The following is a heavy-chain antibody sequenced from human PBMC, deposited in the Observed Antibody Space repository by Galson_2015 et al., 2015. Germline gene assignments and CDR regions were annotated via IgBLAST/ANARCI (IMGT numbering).Heavy chain of an antibody. J-gene: IGHJ4*02. CDR3: ARAPNTYDYGDYVGWATYYFDY. V-gene: IGHV1-2*04. D-gene: IGHD4-17*01. Sequence: SVKVSCKASGYTFTGYYMHWVRQAPGQGLEWMGWINPNSGGTNYAQKFQGWVTMTRDTSISTAYMELSRLGSDDTAVYYCARAPNTYDYGDYVGWATYYFDYWGQGTLVTVSS. CDR1: GYTFTGYY. CDR2: INPNSGGT.